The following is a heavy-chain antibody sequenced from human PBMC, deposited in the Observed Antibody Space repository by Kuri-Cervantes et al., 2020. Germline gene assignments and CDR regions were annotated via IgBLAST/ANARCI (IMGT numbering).Heavy chain of an antibody. CDR1: GFTFSSYA. V-gene: IGHV3-30-3*01. Sequence: GESLKISCAASGFTFSSYAMHWVRQAPGKGLEWVAVISYDGSNKCYADSVKGRFTISRDNSKNTLYLQMNSLRAEDTAVYYCARQWLVREGDAFDIWGQGTMVTVSS. CDR3: ARQWLVREGDAFDI. CDR2: ISYDGSNK. J-gene: IGHJ3*02. D-gene: IGHD6-19*01.